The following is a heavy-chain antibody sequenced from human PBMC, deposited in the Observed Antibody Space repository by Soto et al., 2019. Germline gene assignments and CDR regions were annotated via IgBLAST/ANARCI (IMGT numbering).Heavy chain of an antibody. Sequence: ESGGGLVKPGGSLRLSCAASGFTFSSYSMNWVRQAPGKGLEWVSSISGSGNYTHYADFLRGRFTISRVNAKTSLYLQMNSLRAEDTAVYYCAREGINNYNEYYFDSWGQGTVVTVSS. CDR2: ISGSGNYT. D-gene: IGHD4-4*01. V-gene: IGHV3-21*01. J-gene: IGHJ4*02. CDR1: GFTFSSYS. CDR3: AREGINNYNEYYFDS.